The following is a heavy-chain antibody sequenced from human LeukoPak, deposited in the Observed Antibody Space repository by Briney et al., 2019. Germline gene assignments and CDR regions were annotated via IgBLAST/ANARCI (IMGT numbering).Heavy chain of an antibody. J-gene: IGHJ4*02. Sequence: SETLSLTCSVSGGSISNYYWSWLRQPPGKGLERIGYVYYSGSTTYKPSLRSRVTISLDTSENQFSLKVTSVTAADTAVYYCARGLAAAGTYFDYWGQGILVTDSS. D-gene: IGHD6-13*01. CDR2: VYYSGST. CDR3: ARGLAAAGTYFDY. V-gene: IGHV4-59*01. CDR1: GGSISNYY.